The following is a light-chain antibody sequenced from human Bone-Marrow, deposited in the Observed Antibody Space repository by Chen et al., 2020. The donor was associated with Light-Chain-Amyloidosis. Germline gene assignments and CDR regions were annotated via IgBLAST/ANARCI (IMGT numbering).Light chain of an antibody. V-gene: IGLV3-25*03. Sequence: SYELTQPPSVSVSAGQTARITRSGDVLPTEYAYWYQQKPGQAPVLVIHRDTERPSGISERFSGSSSGTTATLTISGVQAEDEADYHCQSADSSGTYEVLFGGGTKLTVL. CDR1: VLPTEY. CDR3: QSADSSGTYEVL. CDR2: RDT. J-gene: IGLJ2*01.